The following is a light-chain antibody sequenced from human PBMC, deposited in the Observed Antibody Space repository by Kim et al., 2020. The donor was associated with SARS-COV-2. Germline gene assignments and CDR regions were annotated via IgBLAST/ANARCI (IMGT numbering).Light chain of an antibody. J-gene: IGKJ2*01. CDR1: QDISSA. CDR2: DSS. Sequence: GDRVTITCRASQDISSALAWYQQKPGKAPNLLIYDSSTLESGVPSRFSGSGSGTDFTLTISSLQPEDFATYYCQQFNNLYTFGQGTKLEI. V-gene: IGKV1D-13*01. CDR3: QQFNNLYT.